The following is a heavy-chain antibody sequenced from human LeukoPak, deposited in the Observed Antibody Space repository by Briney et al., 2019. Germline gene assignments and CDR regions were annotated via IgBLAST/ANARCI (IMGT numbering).Heavy chain of an antibody. CDR1: GFTFRGYG. CDR2: ISGSGGST. J-gene: IGHJ5*01. D-gene: IGHD2-2*01. V-gene: IGHV3-23*01. Sequence: GESLRLSCAASGFTFRGYGMSWVRQAPGKGLEWVSGISGSGGSTYYEDSVKGRFTISRDNSENTLFLQMNSLRAEDTAVYYCAKEPREYCSSTSCPNWFDSWGQGTLVTVSS. CDR3: AKEPREYCSSTSCPNWFDS.